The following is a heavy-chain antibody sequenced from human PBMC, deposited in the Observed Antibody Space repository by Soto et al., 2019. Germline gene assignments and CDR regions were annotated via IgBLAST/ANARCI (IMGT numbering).Heavy chain of an antibody. CDR1: GGTLKNQA. J-gene: IGHJ3*01. CDR3: ASPTPPLIVFAFEV. Sequence: QVQLVQSGAEVKKPGSSVKVSCKTSGGTLKNQAITWVRQAPGQGLEWMGGFLPTFNITNYAEKFQGRLKITADEATRTAYMELGSLTSADTAVYFCASPTPPLIVFAFEVWGQGTMVTVSS. CDR2: FLPTFNIT. V-gene: IGHV1-69*01. D-gene: IGHD3-22*01.